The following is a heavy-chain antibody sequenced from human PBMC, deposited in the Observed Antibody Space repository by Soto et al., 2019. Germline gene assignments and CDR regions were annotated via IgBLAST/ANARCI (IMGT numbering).Heavy chain of an antibody. CDR1: GGSLRGYY. Sequence: SETLSLTCAVYGGSLRGYYWSWIRQPPGKGLEWIGEINHSGSTNYNPSLKSRVTISVDTSKNQFSLKLSSVTAADTAVYYCARGHPPYDILTVARLYYFDYWGRGTLVTVSS. D-gene: IGHD3-9*01. CDR3: ARGHPPYDILTVARLYYFDY. J-gene: IGHJ4*02. V-gene: IGHV4-34*01. CDR2: INHSGST.